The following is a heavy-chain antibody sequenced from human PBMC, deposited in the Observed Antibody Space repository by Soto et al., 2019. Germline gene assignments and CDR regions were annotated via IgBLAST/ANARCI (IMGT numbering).Heavy chain of an antibody. J-gene: IGHJ6*02. CDR1: GFTTRTYG. Sequence: PGGSLRLSCAVSGFTTRTYGMHWVRQAPGKGLEWVAVISYDGSNKYYGESVKGRVTISRDKSKNTVYLRMNSLKPEDTAVYFYAKDRGYDFDPPRYFYSCMDVWGQGTTVTVSS. V-gene: IGHV3-30*18. CDR2: ISYDGSNK. CDR3: AKDRGYDFDPPRYFYSCMDV. D-gene: IGHD5-12*01.